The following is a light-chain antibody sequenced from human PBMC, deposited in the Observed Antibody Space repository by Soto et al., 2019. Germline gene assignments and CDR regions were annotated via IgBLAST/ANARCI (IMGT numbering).Light chain of an antibody. J-gene: IGKJ3*01. CDR2: KAS. V-gene: IGKV1-5*03. Sequence: DIQMTQSPSTLSASVGDRVTITCRASQSISSWLAWYQQKPGKAPKLLIYKASSLESGVPSSFSGSGSGTDFTPTISSLQPDDYATYYCQRSFTFGPGTKVDIK. CDR1: QSISSW. CDR3: QRSFT.